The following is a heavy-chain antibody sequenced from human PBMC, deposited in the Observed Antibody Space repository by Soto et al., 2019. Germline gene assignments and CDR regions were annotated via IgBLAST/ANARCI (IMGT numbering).Heavy chain of an antibody. CDR2: IGSGGSPT. CDR3: AKGALSTYFD. Sequence: GGSLRLSCAASEFTFSTYAMSWVRQAPGKGLEWVSSIGSGGSPTYYADSVKGRFTISRDNSKNTLYLQMNSLRAEDTAVYYCAKGALSTYFDWGQGTMVTVSS. D-gene: IGHD3-9*01. CDR1: EFTFSTYA. V-gene: IGHV3-23*01. J-gene: IGHJ1*01.